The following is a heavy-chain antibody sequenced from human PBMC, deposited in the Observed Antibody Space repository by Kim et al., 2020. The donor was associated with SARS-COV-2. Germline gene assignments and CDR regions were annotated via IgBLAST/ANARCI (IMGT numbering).Heavy chain of an antibody. J-gene: IGHJ6*03. CDR2: IYYSGST. Sequence: SETLSLTCTVSGGSISSGGYYWSWIRQHPGKGLEWIGYIYYSGSTYYNPSLKSRVTISVDTSKNQFSLKLSSVTAADTAVYYCARVDYGDYKGAYYYYYYMDVWGKGTTVTVSS. CDR3: ARVDYGDYKGAYYYYYYMDV. CDR1: GGSISSGGYY. V-gene: IGHV4-31*03. D-gene: IGHD4-17*01.